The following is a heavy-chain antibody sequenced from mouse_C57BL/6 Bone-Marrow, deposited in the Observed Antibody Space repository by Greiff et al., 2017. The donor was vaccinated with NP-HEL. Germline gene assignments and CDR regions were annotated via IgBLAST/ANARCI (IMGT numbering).Heavy chain of an antibody. CDR1: GYTFTSYW. CDR2: IDPSDSYT. D-gene: IGHD2-10*02. V-gene: IGHV1-69*01. Sequence: QVQLKQPGAELVMPGASVKLSCKASGYTFTSYWMHWVKQRPGQGLAWIGEIDPSDSYTNYNQKFKGKSTLTVDKSSSTAYMQLSSLTSEDSAVYYCASLVPWYFDVWGTGTTVTVSS. J-gene: IGHJ1*03. CDR3: ASLVPWYFDV.